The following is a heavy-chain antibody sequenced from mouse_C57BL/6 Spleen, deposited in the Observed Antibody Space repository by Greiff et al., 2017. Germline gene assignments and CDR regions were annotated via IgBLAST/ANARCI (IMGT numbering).Heavy chain of an antibody. CDR1: GYTFTDYY. CDR2: INPNNGGT. Sequence: EVQLQQSGPELVKPGASVKISCKASGYTFTDYYMNWVKQSPGKSLEWIGDINPNNGGTSYNQKFKSKATLTVDKSSSTAYMELRSLTSEDSAVYYGARNNYYAMDYWGQGTSVTVSS. CDR3: ARNNYYAMDY. J-gene: IGHJ4*01. V-gene: IGHV1-26*01.